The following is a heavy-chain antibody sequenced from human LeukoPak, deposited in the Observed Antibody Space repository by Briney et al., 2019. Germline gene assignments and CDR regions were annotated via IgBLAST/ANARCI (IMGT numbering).Heavy chain of an antibody. J-gene: IGHJ4*02. CDR2: ISYIGTT. V-gene: IGHV4-59*08. CDR3: ARVEESGYVDY. CDR1: GDSFSSHY. Sequence: KPSETLSLTCAVSGDSFSSHYWTWIRQPPGRGLEWIGYISYIGTTNYNPSLKSRVTISIDTSKNQFSLKLSSVTAADTAVYFCARVEESGYVDYWGQGTLVSVSS. D-gene: IGHD3-22*01.